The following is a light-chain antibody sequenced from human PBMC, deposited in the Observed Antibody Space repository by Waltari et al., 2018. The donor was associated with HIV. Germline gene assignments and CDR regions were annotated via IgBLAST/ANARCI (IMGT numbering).Light chain of an antibody. Sequence: QSVLTQSPSISGTPGQRVAISCSGSSSNIGNNYVSWYQQVPGTTPKLLVFWNTQRPSVFSDRFSGSVSGTSASLAISGLRSDDEANYYCAVWDNSLSAQVFGGGTTLTVL. V-gene: IGLV1-47*01. CDR2: WNT. CDR3: AVWDNSLSAQV. J-gene: IGLJ3*02. CDR1: SSNIGNNY.